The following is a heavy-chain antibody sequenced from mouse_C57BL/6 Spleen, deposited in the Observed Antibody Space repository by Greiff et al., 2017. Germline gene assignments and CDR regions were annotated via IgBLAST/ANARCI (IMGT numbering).Heavy chain of an antibody. CDR1: GFTFSSYA. D-gene: IGHD4-1*01. V-gene: IGHV5-4*01. J-gene: IGHJ2*01. CDR3: ARDHWDGDFDY. CDR2: ISDGGSYT. Sequence: EVQRVESGGGLVKPGGSLKLSCAASGFTFSSYAMSWVRQTPEKRLEWVATISDGGSYTYYPDNVKGRFTISRDNAKNNLYLQMSHLKSEDTAMYYCARDHWDGDFDYWGQGTTLTVSS.